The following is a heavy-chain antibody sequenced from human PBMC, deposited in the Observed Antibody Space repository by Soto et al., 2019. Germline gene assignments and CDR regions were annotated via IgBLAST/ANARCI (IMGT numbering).Heavy chain of an antibody. CDR1: GFTFSSYA. V-gene: IGHV3-23*01. J-gene: IGHJ4*02. Sequence: GGSLRLSCAASGFTFSSYAMNWVRQAPGKGLEWVSAISDSGGFTYYAGSVKGRFTISRDNSKNTLYLQMNSLRAEDTAVYYCAIDLGTDSSGYPYYFDYWGQGTLVTVSS. CDR2: ISDSGGFT. CDR3: AIDLGTDSSGYPYYFDY. D-gene: IGHD3-22*01.